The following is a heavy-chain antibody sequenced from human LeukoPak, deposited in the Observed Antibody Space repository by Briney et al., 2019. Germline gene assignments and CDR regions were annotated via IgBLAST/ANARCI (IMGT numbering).Heavy chain of an antibody. D-gene: IGHD2-8*02. Sequence: GGSLRLSCAASGFTFSSFWMKWVRQAPGKGLEWVANIKQDGSEKYYVDSVRGRFTISRDKAKNSLYLQVKSLRTEDRAVYYCAAGGAYWGQGTLVTVSS. J-gene: IGHJ4*02. CDR1: GFTFSSFW. CDR3: AAGGAY. V-gene: IGHV3-7*03. CDR2: IKQDGSEK.